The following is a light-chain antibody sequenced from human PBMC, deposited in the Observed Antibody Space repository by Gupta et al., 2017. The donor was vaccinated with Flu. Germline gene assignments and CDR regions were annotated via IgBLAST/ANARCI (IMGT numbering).Light chain of an antibody. V-gene: IGLV2-14*01. J-gene: IGLJ2*01. CDR2: EVS. CDR1: SRDIGGYNY. CDR3: SSYTSTSMI. Sequence: QSALTQPASVSGSPGQSITISCTGTSRDIGGYNYVSWYQQHPGKAPKLMIYEVSNRPSGVSNCFSSSKSGTTASLTISGLQAEDEAYYYCSSYTSTSMIFGGGTTLT.